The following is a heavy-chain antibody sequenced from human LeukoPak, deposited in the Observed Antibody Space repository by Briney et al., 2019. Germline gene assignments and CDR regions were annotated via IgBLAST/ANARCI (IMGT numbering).Heavy chain of an antibody. CDR1: GFTFSSYG. CDR2: IWYDGSNK. D-gene: IGHD6-6*01. Sequence: GGSLRLSCAASGFTFSSYGMHWVRQAPGKGLEWVAVIWYDGSNKYYADSVKGRFTISRDNSKNTLYLQMNSLRAEDTAVYYCARAPSSIAARPDYWGQGTLVTVSS. J-gene: IGHJ4*02. V-gene: IGHV3-33*01. CDR3: ARAPSSIAARPDY.